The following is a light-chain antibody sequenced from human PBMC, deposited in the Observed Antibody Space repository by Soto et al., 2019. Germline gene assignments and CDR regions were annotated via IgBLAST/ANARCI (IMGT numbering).Light chain of an antibody. Sequence: DIVMTQSPDSLAVSLGERATINCKSSQSLLYSSNNKNYVAWYQHKPGQPPKLLIYWASTPGSGVPDRFSGSGSGADFTLTISSLQAEDVAVYFCQQYYTTSWTFGQGTKVEIK. CDR3: QQYYTTSWT. CDR2: WAS. V-gene: IGKV4-1*01. CDR1: QSLLYSSNNKNY. J-gene: IGKJ1*01.